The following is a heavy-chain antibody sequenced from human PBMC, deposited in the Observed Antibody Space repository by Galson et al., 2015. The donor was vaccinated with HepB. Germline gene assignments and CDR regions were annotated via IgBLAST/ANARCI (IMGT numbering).Heavy chain of an antibody. D-gene: IGHD3-10*01. CDR3: AHKLVGSGTYYFDY. CDR2: IYWDDDG. V-gene: IGHV2-5*02. Sequence: PALVKPTQTLTLTCTFSGFSLSASGVAVGWIRQPPGKALEWLALIYWDDDGRYSPSLKSRLTITKDTSRNQVVLTMTNMDPVDTTTYFCAHKLVGSGTYYFDYWGQGTLVTVSS. CDR1: GFSLSASGVA. J-gene: IGHJ4*02.